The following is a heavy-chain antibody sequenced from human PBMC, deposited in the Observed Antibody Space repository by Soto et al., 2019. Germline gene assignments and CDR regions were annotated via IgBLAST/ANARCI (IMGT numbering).Heavy chain of an antibody. D-gene: IGHD3-10*01. V-gene: IGHV3-23*01. CDR3: AKGGARCWYFDL. Sequence: EVQLLESGGGLVQPGGSLRLSCAASGFTFSSYAMSWVRQAPGKGLEWVSAISSSGGKTYYADSVKGRFTISRDNSKNTLYLQMNSLRAEDTAVYYCAKGGARCWYFDLWGRGSLVTVPS. CDR1: GFTFSSYA. J-gene: IGHJ2*01. CDR2: ISSSGGKT.